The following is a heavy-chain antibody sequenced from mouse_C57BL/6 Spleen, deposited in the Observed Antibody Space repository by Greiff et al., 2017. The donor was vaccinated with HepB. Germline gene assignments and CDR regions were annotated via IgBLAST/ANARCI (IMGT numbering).Heavy chain of an antibody. J-gene: IGHJ2*01. CDR2: IYPGDGDT. Sequence: QVQLQQSGAELVKPGASVKISCKASGYAFSSYWMNWVKQRPGKGLEWIGQIYPGDGDTNYNGKFKGKATLTADKTSSTAYMQLSSLTAEDSAVYFCALYDGPGEDFDYWGQGTTLTGSS. V-gene: IGHV1-80*01. CDR3: ALYDGPGEDFDY. D-gene: IGHD2-3*01. CDR1: GYAFSSYW.